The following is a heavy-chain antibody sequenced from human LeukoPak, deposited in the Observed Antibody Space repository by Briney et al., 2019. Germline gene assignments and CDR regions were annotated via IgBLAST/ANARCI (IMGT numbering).Heavy chain of an antibody. CDR1: GLTFSSYA. CDR2: ISRDGRDK. CDR3: AKDPRTSAVYYFDY. Sequence: GGSLRLSCVAFGLTFSSYAMHWVRQAPGKGLEWVAVISRDGRDKHHADSVKGRFTISRDNSKNTLYLQMDSLRAEDTAVYFCAKDPRTSAVYYFDYWGQGILVTVSS. D-gene: IGHD2-2*01. J-gene: IGHJ4*02. V-gene: IGHV3-30*18.